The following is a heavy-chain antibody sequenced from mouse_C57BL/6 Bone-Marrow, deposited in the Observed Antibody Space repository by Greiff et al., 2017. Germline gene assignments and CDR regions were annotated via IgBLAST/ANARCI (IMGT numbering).Heavy chain of an antibody. V-gene: IGHV1-81*01. CDR2: IYPRSGNT. D-gene: IGHD1-1*01. J-gene: IGHJ3*01. Sequence: VHLVESGAELARPGASVKLSCKASGYTFTSYGISWVKQRTGQGLEWIGEIYPRSGNTYYNEKFKGKATLTADKSSSTAYMELRSLTSEDSAVYFCARRDYGRRLCAYWGQGTLVTVSA. CDR3: ARRDYGRRLCAY. CDR1: GYTFTSYG.